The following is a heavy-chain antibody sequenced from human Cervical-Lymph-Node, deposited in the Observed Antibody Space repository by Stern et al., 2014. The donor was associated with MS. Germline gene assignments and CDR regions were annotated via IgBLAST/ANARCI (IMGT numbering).Heavy chain of an antibody. D-gene: IGHD1-26*01. J-gene: IGHJ5*02. CDR3: ARGRVGATTVWFDP. Sequence: QVQLQESGPGLVKPSQTLSLTCTVSGGSISSGGYYWSWIRQHPGKGLEWIGYIYYTGITYYNPSIKSTVTILVDKPKNQLSLKLSSVTAADTAVYYCARGRVGATTVWFDPWGQGTLVSVSS. V-gene: IGHV4-31*01. CDR1: GGSISSGGYY. CDR2: IYYTGIT.